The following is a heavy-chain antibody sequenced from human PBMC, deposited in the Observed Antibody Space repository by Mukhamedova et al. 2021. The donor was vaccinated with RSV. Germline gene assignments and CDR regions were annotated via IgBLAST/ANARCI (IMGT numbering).Heavy chain of an antibody. Sequence: YISSSGRSIYYADSVKGRITISRDNAKNSLYLQMDSLRAEDTAVYYCAIAHCSSTTCYRFDYWGQGTLVTVSS. V-gene: IGHV3-48*03. CDR2: ISSSGRSI. J-gene: IGHJ4*02. CDR3: AIAHCSSTTCYRFDY. D-gene: IGHD2-2*02.